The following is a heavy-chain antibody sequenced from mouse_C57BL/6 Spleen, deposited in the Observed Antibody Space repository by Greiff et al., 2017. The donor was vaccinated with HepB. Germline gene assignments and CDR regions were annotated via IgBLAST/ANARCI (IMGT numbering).Heavy chain of an antibody. D-gene: IGHD2-1*01. Sequence: VQLQQPGAELVRPGSSVKLSCKASGYTFTSYWMHWVKQRPIQGLEWIGNIDPSDSETHYNQKFKDKATLTVDKSSSTAYMQLSSLTSEDSAVYYCARDYYGYAMDYWGQGTSVTVSS. J-gene: IGHJ4*01. CDR3: ARDYYGYAMDY. V-gene: IGHV1-52*01. CDR2: IDPSDSET. CDR1: GYTFTSYW.